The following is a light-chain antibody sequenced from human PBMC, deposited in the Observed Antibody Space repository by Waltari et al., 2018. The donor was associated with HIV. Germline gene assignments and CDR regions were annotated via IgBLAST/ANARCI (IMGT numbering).Light chain of an antibody. CDR1: QLGDKY. CDR3: QTWDSSHVV. CDR2: QDK. V-gene: IGLV3-1*01. J-gene: IGLJ2*01. Sequence: SYELTQPPSVSVSPGQTASITCSGYQLGDKYASWYQQKPGQSPVLVIYQDKNRPSGIPERFSGSNSGNTATLTISGTQAMDEADYYCQTWDSSHVVFGGGTKLTVL.